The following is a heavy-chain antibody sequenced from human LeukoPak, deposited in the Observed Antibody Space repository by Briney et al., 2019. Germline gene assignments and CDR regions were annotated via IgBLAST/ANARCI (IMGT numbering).Heavy chain of an antibody. CDR2: IIPIFGTA. V-gene: IGHV1-69*13. CDR3: ASGGYCSGGSCYRLNYFDY. J-gene: IGHJ4*02. Sequence: ASVKVSCKASGGTFSGYAISWVRQAPGQGLEWMGGIIPIFGTANYAQKFQGRVTITADESTSTAYMELSSLRSEDTAVYYCASGGYCSGGSCYRLNYFDYWGQGTLVTVSS. D-gene: IGHD2-15*01. CDR1: GGTFSGYA.